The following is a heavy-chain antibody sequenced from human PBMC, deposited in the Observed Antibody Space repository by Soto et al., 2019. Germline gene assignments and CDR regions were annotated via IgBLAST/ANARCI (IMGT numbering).Heavy chain of an antibody. CDR2: LFGNGDGI. Sequence: PGGSLRLSCAASGFTFSTYAMSWVRQAPGKGLEWVSGLFGNGDGISYADSVKGRFTISRDNSNNLLYLQMHSLRAEDTAVYYCAKDRQPDGLWPFDHWGQGTLVTVSS. D-gene: IGHD2-8*01. CDR3: AKDRQPDGLWPFDH. CDR1: GFTFSTYA. V-gene: IGHV3-23*01. J-gene: IGHJ4*02.